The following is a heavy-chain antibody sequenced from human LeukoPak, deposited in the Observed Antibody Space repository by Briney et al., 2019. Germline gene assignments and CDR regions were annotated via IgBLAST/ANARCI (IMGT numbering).Heavy chain of an antibody. CDR1: GGSISSYY. CDR2: IYHSGST. D-gene: IGHD6-19*01. J-gene: IGHJ3*02. V-gene: IGHV4-59*12. Sequence: PSETLSLTCTVSGGSISSYYWSWIRQPPGKGLEWIGEIYHSGSTNYNPSLKSRVTISEDKSKNQFSLKLSSVTAADTAVYYCARVAPNQWLENAFDIWGQGTMVTVSS. CDR3: ARVAPNQWLENAFDI.